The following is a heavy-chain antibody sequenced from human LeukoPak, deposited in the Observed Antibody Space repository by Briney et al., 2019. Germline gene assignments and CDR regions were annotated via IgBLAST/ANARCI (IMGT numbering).Heavy chain of an antibody. V-gene: IGHV4-39*07. CDR1: GGSISSSSYY. D-gene: IGHD2-15*01. J-gene: IGHJ6*02. Sequence: SETLSLTCTVSGGSISSSSYYWGWIRQPPGKGLEWIGSIYYSRSTNYNPSLKSRVTISVDTSKNQFSLKLSSVTAADTAVYYCARSSGGFIGYYYYGMDVWGQGTTVTVSS. CDR3: ARSSGGFIGYYYYGMDV. CDR2: IYYSRST.